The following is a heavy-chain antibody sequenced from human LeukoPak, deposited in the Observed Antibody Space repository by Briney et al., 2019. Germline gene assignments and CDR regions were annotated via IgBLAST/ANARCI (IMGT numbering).Heavy chain of an antibody. CDR1: GFTFTSFA. V-gene: IGHV3-23*01. CDR3: AKDLARNDGGLDY. Sequence: PGGSLKLSCAASGFTFTSFATSWVRQAPGKGLEWVSALSDSGGSTYYADSVKGRFTISRDNSKNTLYLQMNSLRAEDTAVYYCAKDLARNDGGLDYWGQGTLVTVSS. J-gene: IGHJ4*02. D-gene: IGHD1-1*01. CDR2: LSDSGGST.